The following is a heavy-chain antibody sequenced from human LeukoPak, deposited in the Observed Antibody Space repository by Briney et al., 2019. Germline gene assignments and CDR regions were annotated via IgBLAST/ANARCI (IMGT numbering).Heavy chain of an antibody. CDR2: ISAYNGNT. V-gene: IGHV1-18*01. Sequence: ASVKVSCKASGYTFTSYGISWVRQAPGQGLEWMGWISAYNGNTNYAQKLQGRVTMTTDTSTSTAYMELRSLRSDDTAVYYCAGGPLQMGYYDSSGYSSFGYWGQGTPVTVSS. CDR1: GYTFTSYG. J-gene: IGHJ4*02. D-gene: IGHD3-22*01. CDR3: AGGPLQMGYYDSSGYSSFGY.